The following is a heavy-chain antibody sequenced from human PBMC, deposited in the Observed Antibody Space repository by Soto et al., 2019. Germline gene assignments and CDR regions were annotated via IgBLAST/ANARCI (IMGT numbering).Heavy chain of an antibody. V-gene: IGHV4-31*03. CDR3: ARAIVTRYSSSWAYIDSYYYYGMDV. CDR1: GGSISSGGYY. CDR2: IYYSGST. J-gene: IGHJ6*02. D-gene: IGHD6-13*01. Sequence: QVQLQESGPGLVKPSQTLSLTCTVSGGSISSGGYYWSWIRQHPGKGLEWIGYIYYSGSTYYNPSLKSRVTISVDTSKTQFSLKLSSVTAADTAVYYCARAIVTRYSSSWAYIDSYYYYGMDVWGQGTTVTVSS.